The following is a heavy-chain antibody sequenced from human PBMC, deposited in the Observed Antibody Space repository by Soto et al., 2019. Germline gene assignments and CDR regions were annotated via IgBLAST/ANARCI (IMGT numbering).Heavy chain of an antibody. D-gene: IGHD1-26*01. CDR1: GGSISSGGYY. J-gene: IGHJ6*02. V-gene: IGHV4-31*03. CDR2: IYYSGST. Sequence: QVQLQESGPGLVKPSQTLSLTCTVSGGSISSGGYYWSWIRQHPGKGLEWIGYIYYSGSTYYNPSLKSRVTITVDMSKNQFSLKLSSVTAADTAVYYCASGTEVSPSWDVWGQGTTVTVSS. CDR3: ASGTEVSPSWDV.